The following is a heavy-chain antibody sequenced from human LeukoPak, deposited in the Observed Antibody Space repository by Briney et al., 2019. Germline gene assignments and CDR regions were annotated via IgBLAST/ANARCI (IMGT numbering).Heavy chain of an antibody. CDR1: GFTFSSYS. CDR2: ISSSSSYI. J-gene: IGHJ4*02. V-gene: IGHV3-21*01. D-gene: IGHD3-9*01. Sequence: AGGSLRLSCAASGFTFSSYSMNWVRQAPGKGLEWVSSISSSSSYIYYADSVKGRFTISRDNAKNSLYLQMNSLRAEDTAVYYCARNYYDILTAKVRGLYYFDYWGQGALVIVSS. CDR3: ARNYYDILTAKVRGLYYFDY.